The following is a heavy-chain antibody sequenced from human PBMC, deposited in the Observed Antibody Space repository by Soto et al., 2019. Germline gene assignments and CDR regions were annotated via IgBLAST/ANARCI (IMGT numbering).Heavy chain of an antibody. Sequence: ASVKVSCKASGYTFTSYGISWVRQAPGQGLEWMGWISAYNGNTNYAQKLQGRVTMTTDTSTSTAYTELRSLRSDDTAVYYCARVPSNIVVVPAVISYWGQGTLVTVSS. V-gene: IGHV1-18*01. CDR2: ISAYNGNT. CDR1: GYTFTSYG. J-gene: IGHJ4*02. CDR3: ARVPSNIVVVPAVISY. D-gene: IGHD2-2*01.